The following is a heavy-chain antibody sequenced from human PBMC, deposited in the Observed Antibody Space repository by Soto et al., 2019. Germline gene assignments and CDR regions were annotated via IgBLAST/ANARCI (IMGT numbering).Heavy chain of an antibody. D-gene: IGHD4-17*01. V-gene: IGHV3-15*01. J-gene: IGHJ3*02. CDR3: ATGSYGDYEVAFDI. CDR1: GFTFSNAW. Sequence: GGSLRLSCAASGFTFSNAWMSWVRQAPGKGLEWVGRIKSKTDGWTTDYDAPVKGRFTSSRDDSKNTLYLQMNSQKTEDTGVYYCATGSYGDYEVAFDIWGQGTMVTVSS. CDR2: IKSKTDGWTT.